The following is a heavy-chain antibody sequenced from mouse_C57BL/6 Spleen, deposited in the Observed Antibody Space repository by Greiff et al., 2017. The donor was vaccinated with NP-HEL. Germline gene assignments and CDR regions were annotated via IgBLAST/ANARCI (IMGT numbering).Heavy chain of an antibody. Sequence: QVQLKQPGAELVKPGASVKLSCKASGYTFTSYTMHWVKQRPGQGLEWIGYINPSSGYTKYNQKFKDKATLTADKSSSTAYMQLSSLTSEDSAVYYCARRGVVATDYFDYWGQGTTLTVSS. CDR3: ARRGVVATDYFDY. J-gene: IGHJ2*01. CDR2: INPSSGYT. D-gene: IGHD1-1*01. CDR1: GYTFTSYT. V-gene: IGHV1S26*01.